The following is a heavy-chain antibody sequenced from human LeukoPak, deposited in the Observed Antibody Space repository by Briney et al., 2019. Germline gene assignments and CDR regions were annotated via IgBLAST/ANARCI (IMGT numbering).Heavy chain of an antibody. Sequence: GASVKVSCKASGYTFTVYYMHWVRQAPGQGIGWMGWINPNSGGTNYAQKFQGRVTMTRDTSISTAYMELSRLRSDDTAVYYCARAQNRYCSSTSCPIDYWGQGTLVTVSS. V-gene: IGHV1-2*02. CDR1: GYTFTVYY. J-gene: IGHJ4*02. D-gene: IGHD2-2*01. CDR3: ARAQNRYCSSTSCPIDY. CDR2: INPNSGGT.